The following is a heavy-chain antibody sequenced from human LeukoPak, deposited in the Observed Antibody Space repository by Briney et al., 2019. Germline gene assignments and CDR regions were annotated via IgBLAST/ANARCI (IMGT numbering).Heavy chain of an antibody. V-gene: IGHV4-59*01. J-gene: IGHJ4*02. Sequence: PSETLSLTCIVSGDSISNYYWSWIRQPPGKGLEWIGCIYYSGTTKYNPSLKSRVTISVDASKNHFSLKLTSVTAADTAVYYCARDRSLGIIDYWGQGTLVTVSS. CDR3: ARDRSLGIIDY. CDR2: IYYSGTT. D-gene: IGHD3-16*01. CDR1: GDSISNYY.